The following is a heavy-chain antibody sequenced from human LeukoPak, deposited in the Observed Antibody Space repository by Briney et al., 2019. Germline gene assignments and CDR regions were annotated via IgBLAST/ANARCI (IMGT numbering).Heavy chain of an antibody. CDR3: ASDYGYPNNAFDV. Sequence: GESLKISCKGSGYSFTNYWIGWVRQMPGEGLEWMGMIYPADSDTRYRPSFQGQVTISADKSISTAYLQWISLKASDTAIYYCASDYGYPNNAFDVWGQGTMVKVSS. D-gene: IGHD4-17*01. J-gene: IGHJ3*01. V-gene: IGHV5-51*01. CDR2: IYPADSDT. CDR1: GYSFTNYW.